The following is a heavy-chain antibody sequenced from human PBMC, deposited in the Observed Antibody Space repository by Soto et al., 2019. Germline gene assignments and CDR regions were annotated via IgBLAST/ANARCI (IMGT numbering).Heavy chain of an antibody. CDR3: ARDYYGSAGDAFDI. Sequence: SETLSLTCAVSGGSISSGGYSWSWIRQPPGKGLEWIGYIYHSGSTYYNPSLKSRVTISLDRSKNQFSLKLSSVTAADTAVYYCARDYYGSAGDAFDIWGQGTMVTVSS. CDR1: GGSISSGGYS. D-gene: IGHD3-10*01. CDR2: IYHSGST. V-gene: IGHV4-30-2*01. J-gene: IGHJ3*02.